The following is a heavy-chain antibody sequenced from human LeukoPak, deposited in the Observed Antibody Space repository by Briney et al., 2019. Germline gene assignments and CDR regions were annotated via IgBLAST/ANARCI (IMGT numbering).Heavy chain of an antibody. CDR3: ARSDQIVVVPAAPSDI. V-gene: IGHV1-18*01. Sequence: ASVKVSCKASGYTFTSYGISWVRQAPGQGLEWMGWISAYNGNTNYAQKLQGRVTMTTDTSTSTAYMELRSLRSDDTAVYYCARSDQIVVVPAAPSDIWGQGTMVTVSS. J-gene: IGHJ3*02. D-gene: IGHD2-2*01. CDR1: GYTFTSYG. CDR2: ISAYNGNT.